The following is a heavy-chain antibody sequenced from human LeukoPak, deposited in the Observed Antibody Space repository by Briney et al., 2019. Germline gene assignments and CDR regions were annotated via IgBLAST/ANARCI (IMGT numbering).Heavy chain of an antibody. Sequence: PGGSLRLSCAASGFTFSSYWMSSVRQAPGKGLEWVANIKQDGSEKYYVDSVKGRFTISRDNSKNTLYLQMNSLRAEDTAVYYCAKVKMWRSLLFDYWGQGTLVTVSS. V-gene: IGHV3-7*03. CDR2: IKQDGSEK. D-gene: IGHD1-26*01. CDR3: AKVKMWRSLLFDY. J-gene: IGHJ4*02. CDR1: GFTFSSYW.